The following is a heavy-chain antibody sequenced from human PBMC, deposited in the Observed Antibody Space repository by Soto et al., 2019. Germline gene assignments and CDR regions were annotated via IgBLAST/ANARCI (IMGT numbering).Heavy chain of an antibody. Sequence: QMQLVQSGAEVKKPGSSVKVSCKASGGTLTNFINYPINWVRQAPGQPLEWLGWISLYSDGTNYAQKFQGRVSMTTDTSTTTAYMELRSLRSDDTTVYYCARVVPGAEAWFGPWGQGTLVTVSS. CDR3: ARVVPGAEAWFGP. CDR2: ISLYSDGT. CDR1: GGTLTNFINYP. D-gene: IGHD2-2*01. J-gene: IGHJ5*02. V-gene: IGHV1-18*01.